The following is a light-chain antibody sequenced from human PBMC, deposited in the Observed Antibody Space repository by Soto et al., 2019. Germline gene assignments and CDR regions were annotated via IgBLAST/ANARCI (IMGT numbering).Light chain of an antibody. J-gene: IGLJ1*01. CDR2: DVS. V-gene: IGLV2-14*01. Sequence: QSVLTQPASVSGPPGQSITISCTGTSSDVGGYNYVSWYQQHPGKAPKLMIYDVSNRPSGVSSRFSGSKSGNTASLTISGLQAEDEADYYCSSYTSSSTLGVFGTGTKVTVL. CDR1: SSDVGGYNY. CDR3: SSYTSSSTLGV.